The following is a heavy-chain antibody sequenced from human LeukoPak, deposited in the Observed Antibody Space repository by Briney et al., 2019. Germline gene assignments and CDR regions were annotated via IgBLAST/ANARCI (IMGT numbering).Heavy chain of an antibody. CDR1: GFTFSSYS. Sequence: PGGSLRLSCEASGFTFSSYSMNWVRQAPGKGLEWVSSISSSSSYIHYADSVKGRFTISRDNAKNSLYLQMNSLRAEDTAVYYCARDLGGYYYDSSGYSAFDYWGQGTLVTVSS. J-gene: IGHJ4*02. CDR2: ISSSSSYI. V-gene: IGHV3-21*01. CDR3: ARDLGGYYYDSSGYSAFDY. D-gene: IGHD3-22*01.